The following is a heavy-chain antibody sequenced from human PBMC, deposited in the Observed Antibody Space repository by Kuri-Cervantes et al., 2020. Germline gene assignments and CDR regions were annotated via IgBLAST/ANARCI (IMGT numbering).Heavy chain of an antibody. CDR3: AGARWLRLPWFDP. Sequence: SCAASGFTFSSYWMSWVRQAPGKGLERVANIKKDGSEKYYVDSVKGRFTISRDNAKNSLYLQMNSLRAEDTAVHYCAGARWLRLPWFDPWGQGTLVTVSS. J-gene: IGHJ5*02. CDR2: IKKDGSEK. D-gene: IGHD5-12*01. CDR1: GFTFSSYW. V-gene: IGHV3-7*01.